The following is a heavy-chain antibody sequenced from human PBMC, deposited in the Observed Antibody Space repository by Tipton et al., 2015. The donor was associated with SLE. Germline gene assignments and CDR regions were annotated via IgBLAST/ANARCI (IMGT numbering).Heavy chain of an antibody. J-gene: IGHJ3*02. CDR1: GFTFSSYE. Sequence: SLRLSCAASGFTFSSYEMNWVRQAPGKGLEWVSYISSSGSTIYYADSVKGRFTISRDNAKNSLYLQMNSLRAEDTAVYYCARVRVGATPGAFGIWGQGTMVTVSS. D-gene: IGHD1-26*01. CDR3: ARVRVGATPGAFGI. CDR2: ISSSGSTI. V-gene: IGHV3-48*03.